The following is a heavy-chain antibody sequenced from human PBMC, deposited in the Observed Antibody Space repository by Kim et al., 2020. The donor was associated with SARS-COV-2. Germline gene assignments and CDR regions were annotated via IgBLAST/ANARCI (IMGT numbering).Heavy chain of an antibody. J-gene: IGHJ3*02. CDR1: GGSFSGYY. Sequence: SETLSLTCAVYGGSFSGYYWSWIRQPPGKGLEWIGEINHSGSTNYNPSLKSRVTISVDTSKNQFSLKLSSVTAADTAVYYCARGSRHAFDIWGQGTMVTVSS. CDR2: INHSGST. V-gene: IGHV4-34*01. CDR3: ARGSRHAFDI.